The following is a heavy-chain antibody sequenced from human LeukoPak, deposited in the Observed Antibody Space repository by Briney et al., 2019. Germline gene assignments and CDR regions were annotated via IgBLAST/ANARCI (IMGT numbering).Heavy chain of an antibody. V-gene: IGHV1-2*04. CDR3: AREHYYDSSGYLPERAEFDY. CDR1: GYTFTGYY. D-gene: IGHD3-22*01. Sequence: ASVTVSCKASGYTFTGYYMHWVRQAPGQGLEWMGWINPNSGGTNYAQKFQGWVTMTRDTSISTAYMELSRLRSDDTAVYYCAREHYYDSSGYLPERAEFDYWGQGTLVTVPS. CDR2: INPNSGGT. J-gene: IGHJ4*02.